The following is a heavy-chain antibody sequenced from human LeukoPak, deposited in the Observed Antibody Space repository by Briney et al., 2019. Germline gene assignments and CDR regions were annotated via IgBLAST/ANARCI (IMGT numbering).Heavy chain of an antibody. CDR3: ARRLLGYCSGGSCYSGYFQH. V-gene: IGHV4-61*02. CDR1: GGSISSGPYY. CDR2: IYTSGST. J-gene: IGHJ1*01. Sequence: SQTLSLTCTVSGGSISSGPYYWSWIRQPAGKGLEWIGRIYTSGSTNYNPSLKSRVTMSVDTSKNQFSLKLSSVTAADTAMYYCARRLLGYCSGGSCYSGYFQHWGQGTLVTVSS. D-gene: IGHD2-15*01.